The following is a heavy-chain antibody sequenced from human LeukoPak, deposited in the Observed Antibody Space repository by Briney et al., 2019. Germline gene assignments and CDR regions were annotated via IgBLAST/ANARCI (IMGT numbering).Heavy chain of an antibody. CDR1: GGSISSSSYY. J-gene: IGHJ3*02. Sequence: SETLSLTCTVSGGSISSSSYYWGWLRQPPGQGLEWIGSIYYSGNNYYNPVIKSRVTISVDTSKNQFSLKLSSVTAADTAVYYCARDYGGNSRGNDAFDIWGQGTMVTVSS. CDR2: IYYSGNN. V-gene: IGHV4-39*07. CDR3: ARDYGGNSRGNDAFDI. D-gene: IGHD4-23*01.